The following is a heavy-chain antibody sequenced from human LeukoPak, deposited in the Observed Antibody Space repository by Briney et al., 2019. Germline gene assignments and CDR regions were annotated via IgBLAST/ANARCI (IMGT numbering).Heavy chain of an antibody. V-gene: IGHV4-39*01. D-gene: IGHD3-22*01. CDR1: GGSISSSSYY. CDR2: IYYSGST. Sequence: SETLSLTCSVSGGSISSSSYYWGWIRQPPGKGLEWIGSIYYSGSTYYNPSLKSRVTISVDTSKNQFSLKLSSVTAADTALYYCARASRYYYDSSGQKGYFDYWGQGTLVTVSS. J-gene: IGHJ4*02. CDR3: ARASRYYYDSSGQKGYFDY.